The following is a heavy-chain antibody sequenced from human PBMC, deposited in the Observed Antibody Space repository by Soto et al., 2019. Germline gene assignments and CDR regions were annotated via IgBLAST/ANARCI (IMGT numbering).Heavy chain of an antibody. Sequence: TLSLTCPVSRGSISSSSYYWGWIRQPPGKGLEWIGRIYYSGSTYYNPSLKSRVTISVDTSKNQFSLKLSSVTAADTAVYYCASRRPQREGLDDYYYYYGMDVWGQGTTVTVS. D-gene: IGHD3-3*01. CDR1: RGSISSSSYY. J-gene: IGHJ6*02. V-gene: IGHV4-39*01. CDR3: ASRRPQREGLDDYYYYYGMDV. CDR2: IYYSGST.